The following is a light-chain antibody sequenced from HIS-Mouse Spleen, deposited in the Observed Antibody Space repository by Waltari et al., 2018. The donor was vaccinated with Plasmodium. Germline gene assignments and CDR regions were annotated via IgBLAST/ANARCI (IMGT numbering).Light chain of an antibody. J-gene: IGKJ2*01. V-gene: IGKV3-15*01. Sequence: EIVMTTSPATLSVSPGERATLSCRASQSVSSNLAWYQQKPGQAPRFSGSGSGTEFTLTISSLQSEDFAVYYCQEYNNWPPYTFGQGTKLEIK. CDR3: QEYNNWPPYT. CDR1: QSVSSN.